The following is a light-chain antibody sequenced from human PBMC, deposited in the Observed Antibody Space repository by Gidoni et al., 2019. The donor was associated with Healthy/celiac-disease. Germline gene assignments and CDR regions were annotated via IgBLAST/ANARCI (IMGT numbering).Light chain of an antibody. CDR1: SLRSYY. Sequence: SSELPQDPAVSVALGRTVRITCQGDSLRSYYARWYQQKPGQAPVLVIYVKNNRPSGIPDRFSGSSSGNTASLTITGAQAEDEADYYCNSRDSSGNHWVFGGGTKLTVL. CDR3: NSRDSSGNHWV. V-gene: IGLV3-19*01. J-gene: IGLJ3*02. CDR2: VKN.